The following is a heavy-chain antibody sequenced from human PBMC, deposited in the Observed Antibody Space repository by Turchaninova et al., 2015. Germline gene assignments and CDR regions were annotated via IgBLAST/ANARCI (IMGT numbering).Heavy chain of an antibody. CDR2: LRSKIRGGTT. CDR1: GFTFSDYT. D-gene: IGHD3-3*01. J-gene: IGHJ4*02. Sequence: VQLVDSGGGLVQPGRSLRLSCSTSGFTFSDYTFNWVRQAPGKGLDWVGFLRSKIRGGTTEDAASVEGRFTISRDNSKNIAILQMDNLKPEDTGVYYCTRDWSGYDKYDSWGQGTLVTVSS. CDR3: TRDWSGYDKYDS. V-gene: IGHV3-49*04.